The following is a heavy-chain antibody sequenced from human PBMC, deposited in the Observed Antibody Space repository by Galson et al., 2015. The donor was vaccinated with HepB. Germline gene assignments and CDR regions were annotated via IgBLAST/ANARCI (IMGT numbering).Heavy chain of an antibody. CDR3: ARAPRVQLVSRYYFYGMDV. V-gene: IGHV3-7*03. D-gene: IGHD1-1*01. Sequence: SLRLSCAASGFTFSTYWMSWVRQPPGKGLEWVANINQDGSEIYSVDSVKGRFTISRDNAKNSLYLQMNSLRAEDTAVYYCARAPRVQLVSRYYFYGMDVWGQGTTVTVSS. J-gene: IGHJ6*02. CDR2: INQDGSEI. CDR1: GFTFSTYW.